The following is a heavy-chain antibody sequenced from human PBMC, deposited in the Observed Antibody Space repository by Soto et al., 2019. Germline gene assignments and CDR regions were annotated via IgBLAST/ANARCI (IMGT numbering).Heavy chain of an antibody. V-gene: IGHV3-66*01. Sequence: EVQLVESGGGLVQPGGSLRLSCAASGFTVNSNYMSWVRQAPGKGLERVSVIYSDGSTYYADSVKGRFIISRDKSNNTLYFQMNSLRAEDTAVYYCATLTKYDILTGFYPCWGQGTLVTVSS. J-gene: IGHJ4*02. CDR1: GFTVNSNY. CDR2: IYSDGST. D-gene: IGHD3-9*01. CDR3: ATLTKYDILTGFYPC.